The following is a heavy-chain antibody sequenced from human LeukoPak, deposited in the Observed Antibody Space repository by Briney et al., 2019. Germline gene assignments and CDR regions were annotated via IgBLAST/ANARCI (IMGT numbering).Heavy chain of an antibody. CDR3: ARRVSSGWYTEGAFDI. Sequence: SETLSLTCTVSGGSISSYYWSWIRQPAGKGLEWIGRIYTSGSTNYNPSLKSRVTMSVDTSKNQFSLKLSSVTAADTAVYYCARRVSSGWYTEGAFDIWGQGTMVTVSS. D-gene: IGHD6-19*01. J-gene: IGHJ3*02. CDR1: GGSISSYY. V-gene: IGHV4-4*07. CDR2: IYTSGST.